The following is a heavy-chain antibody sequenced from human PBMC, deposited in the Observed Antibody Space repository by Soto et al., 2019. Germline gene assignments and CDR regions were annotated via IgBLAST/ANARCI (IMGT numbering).Heavy chain of an antibody. CDR1: GFTFSSYA. CDR2: ISSNGGSI. Sequence: PGGSLRLSCAASGFTFSSYAMHWVRQAPGKGLEYVSAISSNGGSIYYANSVKGRFTISRDNSKNTLYLQMGSLRAEDMAVYYCARGPGYYFDYWGQGTLVTVSS. J-gene: IGHJ4*02. V-gene: IGHV3-64*01. CDR3: ARGPGYYFDY.